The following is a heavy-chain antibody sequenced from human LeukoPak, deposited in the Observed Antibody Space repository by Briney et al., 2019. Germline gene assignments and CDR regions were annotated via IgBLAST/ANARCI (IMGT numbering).Heavy chain of an antibody. Sequence: GASVKVSCKASGYTFTSYAMHWVRQAPGQRLEWMGWINAGNGNTKYSQKFRGRVTITRDTSASTAYMELSSLRSEDTAVYYCARARITFGGVIGYWGQGTLVTVPS. CDR1: GYTFTSYA. V-gene: IGHV1-3*01. D-gene: IGHD3-16*01. CDR3: ARARITFGGVIGY. J-gene: IGHJ4*02. CDR2: INAGNGNT.